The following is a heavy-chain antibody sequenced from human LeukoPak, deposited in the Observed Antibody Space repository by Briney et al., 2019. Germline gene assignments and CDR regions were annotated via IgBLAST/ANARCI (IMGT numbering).Heavy chain of an antibody. CDR2: IKQDGSEK. D-gene: IGHD3-10*01. V-gene: IGHV3-7*03. J-gene: IGHJ4*02. CDR1: GFTFSSYW. Sequence: GGSLRLSCAASGFTFSSYWMSWVRQAPGKGLEWVANIKQDGSEKYYVDSVQGRFTISRDTAKNSLYLQMNSLRAEDTALYHCARGPIISSSDWYYVYWGQGTLVTVSS. CDR3: ARGPIISSSDWYYVY.